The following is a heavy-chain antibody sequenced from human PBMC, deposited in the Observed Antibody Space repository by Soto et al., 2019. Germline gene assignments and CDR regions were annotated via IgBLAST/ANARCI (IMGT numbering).Heavy chain of an antibody. Sequence: GGSLRLSCAASGFTFSNAWMSWVRQAPGKGLEWVGRIKSKTDGGTTDYAAPVKGRFTISRDDSKNTLYLQMNSLKTEDTAVYYCTTDPGVPAAMPAYYYYYYMDVWGKGTTVTVSS. CDR2: IKSKTDGGTT. CDR1: GFTFSNAW. CDR3: TTDPGVPAAMPAYYYYYYMDV. V-gene: IGHV3-15*01. J-gene: IGHJ6*03. D-gene: IGHD2-2*01.